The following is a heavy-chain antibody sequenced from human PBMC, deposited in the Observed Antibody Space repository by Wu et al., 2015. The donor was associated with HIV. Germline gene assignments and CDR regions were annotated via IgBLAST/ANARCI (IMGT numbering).Heavy chain of an antibody. Sequence: QVQLVQSGAEVKKPGASVKVSCKASGYTFTGYYMHWVRQAPGQGLEWMGWINPNSGGTNYAQKFQGRVTMTRDTSISTAYMELSRLRSDDTAVYYCARDPVLRTYPPTEWWFDPWGQGTLVTVSS. CDR1: GYTFTGYY. CDR3: ARDPVLRTYPPTEWWFDP. D-gene: IGHD2-8*01. J-gene: IGHJ5*02. CDR2: INPNSGGT. V-gene: IGHV1-2*02.